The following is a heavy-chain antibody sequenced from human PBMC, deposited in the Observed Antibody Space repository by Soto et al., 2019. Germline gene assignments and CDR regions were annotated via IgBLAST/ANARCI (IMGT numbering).Heavy chain of an antibody. D-gene: IGHD4-17*01. CDR2: INHSGST. Sequence: QVQLQQWGAGLLKPSETLSLTCAVYGGSFSGYYWSWIRQPPGKGLEWIGEINHSGSTNYNPSLKSRVTISVDTSKNQFSLKLSSVTAADTAVYYCARVEGPYYGDSWYFDLWGRGTLVTVSS. CDR3: ARVEGPYYGDSWYFDL. V-gene: IGHV4-34*01. CDR1: GGSFSGYY. J-gene: IGHJ2*01.